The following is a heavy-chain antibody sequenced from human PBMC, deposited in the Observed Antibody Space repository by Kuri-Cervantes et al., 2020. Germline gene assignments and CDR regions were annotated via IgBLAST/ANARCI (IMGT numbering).Heavy chain of an antibody. CDR2: IYYSGST. V-gene: IGHV4-30-4*08. D-gene: IGHD5-24*01. J-gene: IGHJ3*02. CDR3: ARQCRDGYNSCRAQGAFDI. CDR1: GDSISSVDYY. Sequence: SETLSLTCTVSGDSISSVDYYWTWIRQPPGKGLEWIGYIYYSGSTYYNPSLKSRVTISVDTSKNQFSLKLSSVTAADTAVYYCARQCRDGYNSCRAQGAFDIWGQGTMVTVSS.